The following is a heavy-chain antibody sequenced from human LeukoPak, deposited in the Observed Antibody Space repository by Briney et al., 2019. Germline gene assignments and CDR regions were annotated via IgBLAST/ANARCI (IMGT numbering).Heavy chain of an antibody. D-gene: IGHD3-3*01. CDR3: ASQARFLEWLWAYNWFDP. CDR2: IYYSGST. Sequence: PSETLSLTCTVSGGSISSSSYYWGWIRQPPGKGLEWIGSIYYSGSTYYNPSLKSRVTMSVDTSKNQFSLKLSSVTAADTAVYYCASQARFLEWLWAYNWFDPWGQGTQVTVSS. J-gene: IGHJ5*02. V-gene: IGHV4-39*01. CDR1: GGSISSSSYY.